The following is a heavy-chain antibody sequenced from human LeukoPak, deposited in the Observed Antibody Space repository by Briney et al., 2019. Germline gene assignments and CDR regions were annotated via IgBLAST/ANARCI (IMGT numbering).Heavy chain of an antibody. CDR3: ARIVGVGYFDY. CDR2: ISSSSSYI. Sequence: GGSLRLSCAASGFTFSSYSMNWFGQAPGKGLEWVSSISSSSSYIYYADSVKGRFTISRDNAKNSLYLQMNSLRAEDTAVYYCARIVGVGYFDYWGQGTLVTVSS. D-gene: IGHD2-15*01. J-gene: IGHJ4*02. V-gene: IGHV3-21*01. CDR1: GFTFSSYS.